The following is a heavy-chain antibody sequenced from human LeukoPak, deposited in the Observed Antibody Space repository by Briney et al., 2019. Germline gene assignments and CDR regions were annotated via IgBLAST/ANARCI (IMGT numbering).Heavy chain of an antibody. V-gene: IGHV4-59*08. CDR2: IYYSGST. J-gene: IGHJ4*02. D-gene: IGHD7-27*01. CDR3: ARHLGTREFDY. Sequence: PSETLSLTCTVSGGSISSYYWSWIRQPPGKGLGWIGYIYYSGSTNYNPSLKSRVTISVDTSKNQFSLKLSSVTAADTAVYYCARHLGTREFDYWGQGTLVTVSS. CDR1: GGSISSYY.